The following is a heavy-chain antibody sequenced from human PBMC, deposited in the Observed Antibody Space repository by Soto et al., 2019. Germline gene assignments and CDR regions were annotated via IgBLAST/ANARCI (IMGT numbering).Heavy chain of an antibody. Sequence: GGSLRLSCAASGFTFSSYSMNWARQAPGKGLEWVSYISSSSSTIYYADSVKGRFTISRDNAKNSLYLQMNSLRDEDTAVYYCARDFTIFGVVIPAYLDVWGQVTTVTVSS. CDR2: ISSSSSTI. CDR1: GFTFSSYS. CDR3: ARDFTIFGVVIPAYLDV. V-gene: IGHV3-48*02. J-gene: IGHJ6*02. D-gene: IGHD3-3*01.